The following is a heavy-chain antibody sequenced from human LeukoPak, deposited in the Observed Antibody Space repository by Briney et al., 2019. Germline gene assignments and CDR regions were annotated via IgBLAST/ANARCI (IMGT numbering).Heavy chain of an antibody. CDR1: GGTFSSYA. CDR3: ATGLWFGKYLDV. CDR2: IIPIFGTA. Sequence: ASVKVSCKASGGTFSSYAISWVRQAPGQGLEWMGGIIPIFGTANYAQKFQGRVTITADESTSTAYMELSSLRSEDTAVYYCATGLWFGKYLDVWGKGTTVTISS. V-gene: IGHV1-69*13. J-gene: IGHJ6*04. D-gene: IGHD3-10*01.